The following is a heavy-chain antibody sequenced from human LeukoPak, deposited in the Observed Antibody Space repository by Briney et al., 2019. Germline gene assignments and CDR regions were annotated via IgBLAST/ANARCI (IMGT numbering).Heavy chain of an antibody. D-gene: IGHD1-1*01. V-gene: IGHV1-18*01. CDR1: GYTFTSYG. Sequence: GASVKVSCKASGYTFTSYGISWVRQAPGQGLEWMGWISAYNGNTNYAQKFQGRVTMTRNTSISTAYMELSSLRSEDTAVYYCARGTTGTTVPLAFDIWGQGTMVTVSS. CDR3: ARGTTGTTVPLAFDI. J-gene: IGHJ3*02. CDR2: ISAYNGNT.